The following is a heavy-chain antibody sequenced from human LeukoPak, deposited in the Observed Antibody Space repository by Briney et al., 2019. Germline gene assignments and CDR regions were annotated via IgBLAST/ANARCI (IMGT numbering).Heavy chain of an antibody. D-gene: IGHD4-17*01. V-gene: IGHV3-21*01. CDR3: VRGSSGDYEY. J-gene: IGHJ4*02. CDR1: GFTFSTYS. Sequence: KTGGSLRLSCAASGFTFSTYSMNWVRQAPGEGLEWVSSISGPSSHIFYADSVKGRFTTSRDNAKNSLYLQMNSLRVDDTAVYYCVRGSSGDYEYWGQGVLVTVSS. CDR2: ISGPSSHI.